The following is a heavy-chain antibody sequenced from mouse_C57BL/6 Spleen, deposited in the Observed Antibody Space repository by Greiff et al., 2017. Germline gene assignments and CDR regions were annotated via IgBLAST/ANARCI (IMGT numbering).Heavy chain of an antibody. V-gene: IGHV1-59*01. J-gene: IGHJ1*03. D-gene: IGHD2-1*01. CDR3: ARYYGNYFDV. CDR1: GYTFTSYW. CDR2: IDPSDSYT. Sequence: QVQLKQPGAELVRPGTSVKLSCKASGYTFTSYWMHWVKQRPGQGLEWIGVIDPSDSYTNYNQKFKGKATLTVDTSSSTAYMQLSSLTSEDSAVYYCARYYGNYFDVWGTGTTVTVSS.